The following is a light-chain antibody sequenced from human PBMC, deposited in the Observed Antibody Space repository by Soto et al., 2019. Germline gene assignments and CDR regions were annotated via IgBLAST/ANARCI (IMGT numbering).Light chain of an antibody. CDR1: SGEVGRYNH. V-gene: IGLV2-14*01. J-gene: IGLJ1*01. CDR3: ISYTGSRSSDV. CDR2: EVT. Sequence: QSALTQPASVSGSPGQSITISCAGTSGEVGRYNHVAWYQQHPGKVPKLMIYEVTKRPSGVSNRFSGSKSGNTASLNISGLQAEDEADYYCISYTGSRSSDVFGTGTKVTVL.